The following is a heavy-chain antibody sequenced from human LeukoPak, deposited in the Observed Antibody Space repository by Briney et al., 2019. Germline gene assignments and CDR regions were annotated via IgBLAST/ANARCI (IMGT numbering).Heavy chain of an antibody. CDR1: GFTFSSYW. Sequence: GGSLRLSCVASGFTFSSYWMDWVRQVRGRGVGWVSRINMEETNTTYADSVRGRFTISRDNAKNTLYLQMSSLRAEDAGVYYCARDSVYSYGTGAPFAAWGKGTTVMVSS. D-gene: IGHD5-18*01. CDR2: INMEETNT. CDR3: ARDSVYSYGTGAPFAA. V-gene: IGHV3-74*01. J-gene: IGHJ6*04.